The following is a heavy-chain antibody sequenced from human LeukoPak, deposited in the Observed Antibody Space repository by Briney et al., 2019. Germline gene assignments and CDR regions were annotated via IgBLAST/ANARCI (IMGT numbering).Heavy chain of an antibody. J-gene: IGHJ4*02. CDR1: GYSFASYW. CDR2: IYPGDSYT. CDR3: ARQVTTIPPFDY. D-gene: IGHD3-22*01. V-gene: IGHV5-51*01. Sequence: GKSLKISCKGSGYSFASYWIGWVRQMSGKGLEWMGIIYPGDSYTTYSPSFQGQVTISADKSISTAYLQWSSLKASDTAMYYCARQVTTIPPFDYWGQGTLVTVSS.